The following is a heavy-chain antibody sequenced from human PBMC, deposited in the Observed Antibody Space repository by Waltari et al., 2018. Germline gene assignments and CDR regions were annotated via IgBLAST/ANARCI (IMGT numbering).Heavy chain of an antibody. CDR1: GYSFLSYW. CDR3: ARSFCCCDCYPPDY. Sequence: EVQLVQSGAEVKKPGESLKISCKGSGYSFLSYWIGWVRQMPGKGLEWLLFIYPCASDTSSSPSFHGRVTISADKSISTPYLQWRSLKAADHAMYYCARSFCCCDCYPPDYSGQGTLVTVSS. D-gene: IGHD2-21*02. V-gene: IGHV5-51*03. CDR2: IYPCASDT. J-gene: IGHJ4*02.